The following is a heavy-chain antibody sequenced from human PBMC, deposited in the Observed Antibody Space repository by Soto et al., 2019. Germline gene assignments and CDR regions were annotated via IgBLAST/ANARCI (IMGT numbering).Heavy chain of an antibody. V-gene: IGHV4-39*01. CDR2: IYYSGST. D-gene: IGHD4-17*01. J-gene: IGHJ2*01. CDR3: ARRPGVYGDDWYFDL. Sequence: QLQLQESGPGLVKPSETLSLTCTVSGGSISSSSYYWGWIRQPPGKGLEWIGSIYYSGSTYYNPSLKSRVTISVDTSKNQFSLKLSSVTAADTAVYYCARRPGVYGDDWYFDLWGRGTLVTVSS. CDR1: GGSISSSSYY.